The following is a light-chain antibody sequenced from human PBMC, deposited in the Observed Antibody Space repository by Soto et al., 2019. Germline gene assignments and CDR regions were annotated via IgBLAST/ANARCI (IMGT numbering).Light chain of an antibody. CDR3: QQSYTTPLT. V-gene: IGKV1-39*01. Sequence: DLQMTQSPSSLSASVGDRVTITCRASQSITTYLNWYQQKPGKAPNLLIYSASSLESGVPSRFSGSGSGTDFTLTISSLQPEDFATYYCQQSYTTPLTFGRGTKVEI. J-gene: IGKJ1*01. CDR2: SAS. CDR1: QSITTY.